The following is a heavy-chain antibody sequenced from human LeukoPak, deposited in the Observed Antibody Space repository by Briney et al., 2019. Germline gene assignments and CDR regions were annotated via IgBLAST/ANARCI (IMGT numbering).Heavy chain of an antibody. Sequence: SETLSLTCAVYGGSFSGYYWSWIRQPPGKGLEWIGEINHSGSTNYNPSLKSRVTISVDTSKNQFSLKLSSVTAADTAVYYCARRSYDFWSGYPMDPYYYYYYYMDVWGKGTTVTVSS. V-gene: IGHV4-34*01. J-gene: IGHJ6*03. CDR1: GGSFSGYY. CDR2: INHSGST. CDR3: ARRSYDFWSGYPMDPYYYYYYYMDV. D-gene: IGHD3-3*01.